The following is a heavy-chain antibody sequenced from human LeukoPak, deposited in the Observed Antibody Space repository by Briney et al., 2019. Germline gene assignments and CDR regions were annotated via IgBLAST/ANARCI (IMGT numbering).Heavy chain of an antibody. D-gene: IGHD4-17*01. CDR1: GYTFTGYY. CDR2: INPNSGGT. V-gene: IGHV1-2*02. Sequence: GASVKVSCKASGYTFTGYYMHWVRQAPGQGLEWMGWINPNSGGTNYAQKFQGRVTMTRDTSISTAYMEPRRLRSDDTAVYYCARDQINGDSSYNWFDPWGQGTLVTVSS. CDR3: ARDQINGDSSYNWFDP. J-gene: IGHJ5*02.